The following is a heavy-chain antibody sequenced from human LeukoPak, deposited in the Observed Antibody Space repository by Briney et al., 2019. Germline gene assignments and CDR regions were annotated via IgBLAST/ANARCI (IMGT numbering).Heavy chain of an antibody. V-gene: IGHV3-30*04. CDR2: ISYDGSNK. D-gene: IGHD2-15*01. Sequence: GALRLSCAASGFTFSSYAMHWVRQAPGKGLEWVAVISYDGSNKYYADSVKGRFTISRDNSKNTLYLQMNSLRAEDTAVYYCANRAPYCSGGSCYSNYYYGMDVWGKGTTVTVSS. J-gene: IGHJ6*04. CDR3: ANRAPYCSGGSCYSNYYYGMDV. CDR1: GFTFSSYA.